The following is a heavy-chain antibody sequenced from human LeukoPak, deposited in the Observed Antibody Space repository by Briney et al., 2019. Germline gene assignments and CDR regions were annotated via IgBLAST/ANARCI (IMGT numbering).Heavy chain of an antibody. CDR3: ARRGYVGVDY. CDR2: IYYSGST. J-gene: IGHJ4*02. Sequence: SETLSLTCTVSGGSISSGGYYWSWIRQHPGKGLEWIGYIYYSGSTYYNPFLKSRVTISVDTSKNQFSLKLSSVTAADTAVYYCARRGYVGVDYWGQGTLVTVSS. V-gene: IGHV4-31*03. CDR1: GGSISSGGYY. D-gene: IGHD5-12*01.